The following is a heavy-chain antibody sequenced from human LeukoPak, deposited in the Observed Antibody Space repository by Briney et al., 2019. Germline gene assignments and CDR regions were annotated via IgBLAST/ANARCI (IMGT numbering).Heavy chain of an antibody. J-gene: IGHJ5*02. CDR3: ARGVTIFGVVRGVWFDP. V-gene: IGHV1-2*02. Sequence: GASVKVSCKASGYTFTGYYMHWVRQAPGQGLEWMGWINPNSGGTNYAQKFQGRVTMTRDTSISTAYMELSRLRSDGTAVYYCARGVTIFGVVRGVWFDPWGQGTLVTVSS. CDR1: GYTFTGYY. CDR2: INPNSGGT. D-gene: IGHD3-3*01.